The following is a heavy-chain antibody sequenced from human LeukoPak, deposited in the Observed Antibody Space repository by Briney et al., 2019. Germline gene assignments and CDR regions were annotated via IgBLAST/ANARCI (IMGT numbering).Heavy chain of an antibody. Sequence: GGSLRLSCAASGFTFSNAWMSWVRQAPGRGLEGVAYMKQDGSEKYYVDSVKGRFTIFRDNAMNSLYLQMNSLRAEDTAVYYCARDTEAFDYWGQGTLVTVSS. V-gene: IGHV3-7*03. J-gene: IGHJ4*02. CDR3: ARDTEAFDY. CDR1: GFTFSNAW. CDR2: MKQDGSEK.